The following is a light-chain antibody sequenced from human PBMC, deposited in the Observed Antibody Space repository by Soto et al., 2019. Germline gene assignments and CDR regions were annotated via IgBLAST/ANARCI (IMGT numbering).Light chain of an antibody. CDR1: SSDVGGYNY. J-gene: IGLJ2*01. CDR2: DVS. Sequence: QSALTQPASVSGSPGQSITISCTATSSDVGGYNYVSWYQQHPGKAPKLMIYDVSNRPSGVSNRFSGSKSGSTASLSVSGLQAEDEADYYCSSYMSSSTHVVFGGGTKLTVL. V-gene: IGLV2-14*03. CDR3: SSYMSSSTHVV.